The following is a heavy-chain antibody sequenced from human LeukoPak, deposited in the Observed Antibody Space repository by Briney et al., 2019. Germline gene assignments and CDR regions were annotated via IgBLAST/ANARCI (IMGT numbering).Heavy chain of an antibody. CDR1: GYTFTSYG. J-gene: IGHJ6*03. Sequence: ASVKVSCKASGYTFTSYGISWVRQAPGQGLEWMGWISAYNGNTNYAQKLQGRVTMTTGTSTSTAYMELRSLRSDDTAVYYCARCFTVTFYDYYYMDVWGKGTTVTVSS. D-gene: IGHD4-11*01. CDR2: ISAYNGNT. CDR3: ARCFTVTFYDYYYMDV. V-gene: IGHV1-18*01.